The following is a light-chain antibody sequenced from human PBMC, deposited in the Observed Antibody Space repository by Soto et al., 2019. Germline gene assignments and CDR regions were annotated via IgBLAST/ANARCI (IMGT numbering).Light chain of an antibody. CDR3: QQYGSSPLT. V-gene: IGKV3-20*01. J-gene: IGKJ4*01. CDR1: QSVSSSY. Sequence: EIVLTQSPGTLSLSPGERSTLSCMASQSVSSSYLAWYQQKPGQAPRLLIYDASSRATGIPDRFSGGGSGTDFTLTISRLEPEDFAVYYCQQYGSSPLTVGGGTKVDIK. CDR2: DAS.